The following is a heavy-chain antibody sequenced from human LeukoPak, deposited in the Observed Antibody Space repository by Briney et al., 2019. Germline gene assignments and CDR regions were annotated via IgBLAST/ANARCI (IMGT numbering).Heavy chain of an antibody. CDR1: GFTVITND. J-gene: IGHJ4*02. D-gene: IGHD1-14*01. Sequence: GGSLRLSCAASGFTVITNDMTWVRQAPGKGLAWVSVLYSDGNTKYADSVQGRFTISRDNSKNTLYLEMNSLSPDDTAVYYCARGVEPLAANTLAYWGQGTLVTVSS. CDR3: ARGVEPLAANTLAY. V-gene: IGHV3-53*01. CDR2: LYSDGNT.